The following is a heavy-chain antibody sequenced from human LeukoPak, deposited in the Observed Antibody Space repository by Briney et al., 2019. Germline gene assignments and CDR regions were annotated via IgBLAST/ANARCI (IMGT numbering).Heavy chain of an antibody. CDR1: GFTFSSYD. Sequence: ESGGSLRLSCAASGFTFSSYDMHWVRQAPGKGLEYVSAISSNGGSTYYANSVKGRFTISRDNSKNTLYLQMGSLRVEDMAVYYCARLHTVTSYVDYWGQGTLVTVSS. V-gene: IGHV3-64*01. CDR3: ARLHTVTSYVDY. J-gene: IGHJ4*02. CDR2: ISSNGGST. D-gene: IGHD4-17*01.